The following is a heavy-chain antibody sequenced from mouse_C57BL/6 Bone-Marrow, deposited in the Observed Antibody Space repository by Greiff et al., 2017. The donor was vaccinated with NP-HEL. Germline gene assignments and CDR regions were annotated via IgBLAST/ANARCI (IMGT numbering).Heavy chain of an antibody. V-gene: IGHV3-6*01. CDR2: ISYDGSN. CDR1: GYSITSGYF. J-gene: IGHJ3*01. Sequence: EVQLQQSGPGLVKPSQSLSLTCSVSGYSITSGYFWNWIRQFPGNILGWVGYISYDGSNNYNPSLNNQITITRDPSTNQFFLQLSSVTTEDTAAYYCAREGGYAYAWFAYRGPGTLVTVSA. D-gene: IGHD2-2*01. CDR3: AREGGYAYAWFAY.